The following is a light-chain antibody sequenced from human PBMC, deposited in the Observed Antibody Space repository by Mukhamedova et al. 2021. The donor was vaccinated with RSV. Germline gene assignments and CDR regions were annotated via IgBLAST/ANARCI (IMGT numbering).Light chain of an antibody. J-gene: IGLJ2*01. CDR3: GTGDSGPGVVV. V-gene: IGLV1-51*01. Sequence: NIGNNYVSWYRQLPGTAPKLLIYDNNKRPSGIPDRFSGSKSGASATLGITGLQTGDEADYFCGTGDSGPGVVVFGGGSKL. CDR2: DNN. CDR1: NIGNNY.